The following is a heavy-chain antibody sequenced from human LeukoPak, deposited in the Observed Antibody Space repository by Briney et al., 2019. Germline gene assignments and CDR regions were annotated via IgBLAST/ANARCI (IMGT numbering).Heavy chain of an antibody. CDR1: GFTFSSYA. CDR2: IKSKTDGGTT. CDR3: TTGDPGELLPSYGMDV. J-gene: IGHJ6*02. Sequence: GGSLRLSCAASGFTFSSYAMSWVRQAPGKGLEWVGRIKSKTDGGTTDYAAPVKGRFTISRDDSKNTLYLQMNSLKTEDTAVYYCTTGDPGELLPSYGMDVWGQGTTVTVSS. D-gene: IGHD1-26*01. V-gene: IGHV3-15*01.